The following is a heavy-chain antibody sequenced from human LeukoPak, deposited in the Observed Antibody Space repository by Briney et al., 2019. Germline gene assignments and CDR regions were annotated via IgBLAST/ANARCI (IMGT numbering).Heavy chain of an antibody. J-gene: IGHJ6*03. CDR3: ARAFLEWLPAADYYYYYYMDV. CDR2: ISAYNGNT. D-gene: IGHD3-3*01. V-gene: IGHV1-18*01. Sequence: ASVTVSFKASGYTFTSYGISWVRQAPGQGLEWMGWISAYNGNTNYAQKLQGRVTMTTDTSTSTAYMELRSLRSDDTAVYYCARAFLEWLPAADYYYYYYMDVWGKGTTVTVSS. CDR1: GYTFTSYG.